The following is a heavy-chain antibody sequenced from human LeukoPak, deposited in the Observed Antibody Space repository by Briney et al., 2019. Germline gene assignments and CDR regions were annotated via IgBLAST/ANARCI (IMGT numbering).Heavy chain of an antibody. CDR3: LRGGGRSYCDY. CDR2: MNPNSGDT. D-gene: IGHD2-15*01. CDR1: GYTFTAYN. J-gene: IGHJ4*02. V-gene: IGHV1-2*02. Sequence: ASVKVSCKPSGYTFTAYNIHWVRQAPGQGLEWMGWMNPNSGDTNYAQNFQGRVTMTRDTSISTAYMELSSLRSDNTAVYSCLRGGGRSYCDYWGQGTPVTVSS.